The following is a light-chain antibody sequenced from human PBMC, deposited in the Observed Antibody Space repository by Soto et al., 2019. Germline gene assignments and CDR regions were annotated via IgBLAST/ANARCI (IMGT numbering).Light chain of an antibody. J-gene: IGKJ1*01. CDR1: HGIRNQ. V-gene: IGKV1-16*02. CDR3: LQYHSYPRT. CDR2: DAS. Sequence: DIQMTQSPSSLSASVGDRVTITCRASHGIRNQLDWFQQKPGQAPKCLIYDASRLHSGVPSKFSGSGSGTDFTLTISSMPTADFAHYYCLQYHSYPRTFGQGTKVDIK.